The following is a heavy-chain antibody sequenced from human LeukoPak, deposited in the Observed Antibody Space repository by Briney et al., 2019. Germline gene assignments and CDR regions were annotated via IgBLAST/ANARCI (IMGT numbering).Heavy chain of an antibody. J-gene: IGHJ4*02. CDR3: AGAYDFWSGYLLN. CDR1: GFTFSSYA. Sequence: PGGSLRLSCAASGFTFSSYAMSWVRQAPGKGLEWVSAISGSGGSTYYADSVKGRFTISRDNSKNTLYLQMNSLRAEDTAVYYCAGAYDFWSGYLLNWGQGTLVTVSS. D-gene: IGHD3-3*01. CDR2: ISGSGGST. V-gene: IGHV3-23*01.